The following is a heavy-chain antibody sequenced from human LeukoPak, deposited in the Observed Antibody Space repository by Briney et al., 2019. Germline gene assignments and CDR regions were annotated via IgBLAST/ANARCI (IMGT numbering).Heavy chain of an antibody. V-gene: IGHV6-1*01. CDR3: ARGVVVVAATFCDY. J-gene: IGHJ4*02. CDR2: TYYRSKWYN. Sequence: SQTLSLTCALSGDSFSSNSAAWNWIRQSPSRGLEWLVRTYYRSKWYNDYAVSVKSRITINPDTSKNQFSLQLNSVTPEDTAVYYCARGVVVVAATFCDYWGQGTLVTVSS. CDR1: GDSFSSNSAA. D-gene: IGHD2-15*01.